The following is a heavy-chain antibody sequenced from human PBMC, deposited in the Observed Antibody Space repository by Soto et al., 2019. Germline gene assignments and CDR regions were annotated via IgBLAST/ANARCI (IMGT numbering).Heavy chain of an antibody. J-gene: IGHJ5*02. Sequence: SLTCTVSGGSISSFEFYWSWIRQLPGKGREWIATIYDSGSGSTYYSPSLKGRVTISLDTSEIHFSLKLRSVTAADTAIYYCARHGVRGELLACFDPWGRGTLVTVSS. V-gene: IGHV4-39*01. CDR1: GGSISSFEFY. CDR2: IYDSGSGST. D-gene: IGHD1-7*01. CDR3: ARHGVRGELLACFDP.